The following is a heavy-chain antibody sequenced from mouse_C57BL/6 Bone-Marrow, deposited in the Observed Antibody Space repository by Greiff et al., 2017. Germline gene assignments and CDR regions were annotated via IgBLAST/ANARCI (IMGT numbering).Heavy chain of an antibody. CDR1: GYSITSGYY. J-gene: IGHJ1*03. Sequence: ESGPGLVKPSQSLSLTCSVTGYSITSGYYWNWIRQFPGNKLEWMGYISYDGSNNYNPSLKNRISITRDTSKNQFFLKLNSVTTEDTATYYCARDPYGSSYDVWGTGTTVTVSS. D-gene: IGHD1-1*01. V-gene: IGHV3-6*01. CDR3: ARDPYGSSYDV. CDR2: ISYDGSN.